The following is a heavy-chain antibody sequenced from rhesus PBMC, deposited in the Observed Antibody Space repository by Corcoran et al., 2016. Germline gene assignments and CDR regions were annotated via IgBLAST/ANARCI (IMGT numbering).Heavy chain of an antibody. D-gene: IGHD3-40*01. CDR3: AIRGSSRYYANSLDV. J-gene: IGHJ5-2*02. Sequence: QVQLQESGPGLVKPSETLSLTCAVSGGSISDDYYWSWIRQPPGKGLEWIGYIFGSGGGNNSKPSLNNGLTISIGTSKNQFYLKLSYVNAADTAVYYCAIRGSSRYYANSLDVWGRGVLVTVSS. V-gene: IGHV4-106*01. CDR2: IFGSGGGN. CDR1: GGSISDDYY.